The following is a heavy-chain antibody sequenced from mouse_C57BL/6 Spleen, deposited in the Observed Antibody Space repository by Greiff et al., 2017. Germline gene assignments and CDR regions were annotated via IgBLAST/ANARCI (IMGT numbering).Heavy chain of an antibody. Sequence: EVQLQQSGPGLVKPSQSLSLTCSVTGYSITSGYYWNWIRQFPGNKLEWMGYISYDGSNNYNPSIKNRISITRDTSKNQFFLKLKSVTTEDTATYYCATQATWAMDYWGQGTSVTVAS. CDR1: GYSITSGYY. CDR3: ATQATWAMDY. CDR2: ISYDGSN. D-gene: IGHD3-2*02. V-gene: IGHV3-6*01. J-gene: IGHJ4*01.